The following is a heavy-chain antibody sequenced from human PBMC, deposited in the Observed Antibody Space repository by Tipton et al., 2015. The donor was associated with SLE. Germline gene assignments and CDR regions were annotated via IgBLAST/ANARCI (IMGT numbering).Heavy chain of an antibody. CDR2: ISSSGGTK. D-gene: IGHD1-1*01. V-gene: IGHV3-11*04. J-gene: IGHJ3*01. CDR3: ARDKALSNSEAFDL. CDR1: GFTFSDYY. Sequence: SLRLSCATSGFTFSDYYMAWIRQAPGKGLAWVSYISSSGGTKYYTESVKGRFTLSRDNAKNSLFLQMTSLRAEDTGVYYCARDKALSNSEAFDLWGQGTMVTVSS.